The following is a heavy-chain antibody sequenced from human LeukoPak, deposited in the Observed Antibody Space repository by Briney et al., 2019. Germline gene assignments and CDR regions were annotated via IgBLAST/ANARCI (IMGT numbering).Heavy chain of an antibody. Sequence: GGSLRLSCAASGFTFSSYNMNWVRQAPGKGLEWVSDISSSGSTIYFADSVKGRFTISRDNAKNSLYLQMNSLRAEDTAVYYCARSKLGIRHDAFDIWGQGTMVTVSS. CDR2: ISSSGSTI. D-gene: IGHD3-16*01. CDR1: GFTFSSYN. V-gene: IGHV3-48*01. J-gene: IGHJ3*02. CDR3: ARSKLGIRHDAFDI.